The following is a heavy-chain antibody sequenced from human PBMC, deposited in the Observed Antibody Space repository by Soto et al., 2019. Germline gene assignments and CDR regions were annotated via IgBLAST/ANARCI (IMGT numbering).Heavy chain of an antibody. V-gene: IGHV3-30-3*01. J-gene: IGHJ3*02. CDR3: ARALVAVAGDSLPSGAFDI. CDR1: GFTFSSYA. CDR2: ISYDGSNK. Sequence: GGSLRLSCAASGFTFSSYAMHWVRQAPGKGLEWVAVISYDGSNKYYADSVKGRFTISRDNSKNTLYLQMNSLRAEDTAVYYCARALVAVAGDSLPSGAFDIWGQGTMVTVSS. D-gene: IGHD6-19*01.